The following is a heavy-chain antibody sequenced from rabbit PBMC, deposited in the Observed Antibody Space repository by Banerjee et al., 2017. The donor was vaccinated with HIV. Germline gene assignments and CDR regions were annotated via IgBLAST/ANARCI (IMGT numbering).Heavy chain of an antibody. V-gene: IGHV1S45*01. CDR2: ISTAGST. Sequence: QEQLVESGGGLVKPEGSLTLTCTASGFSFSSTYYVCWVRQAPGKGPEWIGFISTAGSTYYASWAKGRFTISKTSTTVTLQMTSLTAADTATYFCARDAVGNSGYDLWGPGTLVTVS. D-gene: IGHD1-1*01. J-gene: IGHJ4*01. CDR3: ARDAVGNSGYDL. CDR1: GFSFSSTYY.